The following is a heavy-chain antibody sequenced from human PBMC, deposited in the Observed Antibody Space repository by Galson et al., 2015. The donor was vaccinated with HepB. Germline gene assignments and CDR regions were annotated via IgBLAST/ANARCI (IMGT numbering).Heavy chain of an antibody. CDR3: ARGNEYFDY. V-gene: IGHV1-3*04. CDR1: GYTFSNYA. CDR2: INTGNGYT. J-gene: IGHJ4*02. Sequence: SVKVSCKAFGYTFSNYAMHWVRQAPGQRLEWMAWINTGNGYTQYSQRFQDRVSITRDTSANIAYMELRSLRSEDTANYYCARGNEYFDYWGLGTLVTVSS. D-gene: IGHD1-1*01.